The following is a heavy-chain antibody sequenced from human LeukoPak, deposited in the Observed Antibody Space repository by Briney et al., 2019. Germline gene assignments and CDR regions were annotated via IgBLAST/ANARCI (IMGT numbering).Heavy chain of an antibody. CDR3: ARQGDYGGNSGGYYYMDV. D-gene: IGHD4-23*01. Sequence: GESLKISCKGSGYSFTNSWIGWVRQMPGKGLEWMGSIYPGDSDTRYSPSFQGQVTISADKSISTAYLQWSSLKASDTAMYYCARQGDYGGNSGGYYYMDVWGKGTTVTVSS. CDR2: IYPGDSDT. J-gene: IGHJ6*03. CDR1: GYSFTNSW. V-gene: IGHV5-51*01.